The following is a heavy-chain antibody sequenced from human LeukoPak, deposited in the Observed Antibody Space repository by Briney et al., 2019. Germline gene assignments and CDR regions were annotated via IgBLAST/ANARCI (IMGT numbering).Heavy chain of an antibody. CDR1: GGSFSGYY. Sequence: PSETLSLTCAVYGGSFSGYYWSWIRQPPGKGLEWIGEINHSGSTNYNPSLKSRVTISVDTSKNQFSLKLSSVTAADTAVYYCARVNSVTGYFDYWGQGTLVTVSS. D-gene: IGHD4-17*01. V-gene: IGHV4-34*01. J-gene: IGHJ4*02. CDR3: ARVNSVTGYFDY. CDR2: INHSGST.